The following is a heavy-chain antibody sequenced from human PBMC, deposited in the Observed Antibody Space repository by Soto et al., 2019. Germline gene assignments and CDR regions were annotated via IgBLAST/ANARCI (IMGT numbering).Heavy chain of an antibody. CDR2: ISGSGANT. J-gene: IGHJ4*02. CDR3: XXXXQGDY. CDR1: GFTFTSFA. Sequence: EVQLLESGGGLVQPGGSLRLSCAASGFTFTSFAMNWVRRAPGKGLEWVSAISGSGANTYYADSVKGRFTISRDNSKXXXXXXXXXXXXXXXXXXXXXXXXQGDYWGQGTLVTVSS. V-gene: IGHV3-23*01.